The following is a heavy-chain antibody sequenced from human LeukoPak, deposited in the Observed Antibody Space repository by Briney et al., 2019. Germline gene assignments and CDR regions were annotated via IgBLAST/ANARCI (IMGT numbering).Heavy chain of an antibody. Sequence: ASVKVSCKVSGYTLTELSMHWVRQAPGKGLEWMGGFDPENGETIYPQNFQGRVTVTEDTSTDTAYIEVSSLKSEDTAVYYCATVSGSYSYFDYWGQGTLVTVSS. V-gene: IGHV1-24*01. J-gene: IGHJ4*02. D-gene: IGHD1-26*01. CDR1: GYTLTELS. CDR3: ATVSGSYSYFDY. CDR2: FDPENGET.